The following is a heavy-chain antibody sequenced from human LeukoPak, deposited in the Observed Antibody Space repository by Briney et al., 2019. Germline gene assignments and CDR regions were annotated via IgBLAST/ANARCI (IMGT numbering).Heavy chain of an antibody. V-gene: IGHV3-48*02. CDR2: ISSSSSTI. CDR1: GFTFSSYS. D-gene: IGHD6-19*01. CDR3: ARGGIAVAGPDFDY. Sequence: GGSLRLSCAASGFTFSSYSMNWVRQAPGKGLEWVSYISSSSSTIYYADSVKGRFTISRDNAKNSLYLQMNSLRDEDTAVYYCARGGIAVAGPDFDYWREGTLVTVPS. J-gene: IGHJ4*02.